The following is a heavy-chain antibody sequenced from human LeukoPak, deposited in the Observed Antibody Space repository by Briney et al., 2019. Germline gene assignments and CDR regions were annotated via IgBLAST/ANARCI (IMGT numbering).Heavy chain of an antibody. D-gene: IGHD3-10*01. CDR2: IHTSGTT. CDR1: GGSISSGTYY. J-gene: IGHJ5*02. Sequence: SETLSLTCTVSGGSISSGTYYWSWIRQPAGKGLEWIGRIHTSGTTNYNPSLKSRVTISVDTSRNRFSLKLSSVTAADTAVYCCARLMVRGVNIRGFDPWGQGTLVTVSS. CDR3: ARLMVRGVNIRGFDP. V-gene: IGHV4-61*02.